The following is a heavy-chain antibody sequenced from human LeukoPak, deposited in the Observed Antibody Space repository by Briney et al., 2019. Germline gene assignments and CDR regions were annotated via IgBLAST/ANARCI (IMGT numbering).Heavy chain of an antibody. Sequence: KPSETLSLTCAVYGGSFSGYYWSWIRQPPGKGLEWIGEINHSGSTNYNPSLKSRVTISVDTSKNQFSLKLSSVTAADTAVYYCARKKVFDYWGQGTLVTVSS. CDR2: INHSGST. J-gene: IGHJ4*02. CDR3: ARKKVFDY. V-gene: IGHV4-34*01. CDR1: GGSFSGYY.